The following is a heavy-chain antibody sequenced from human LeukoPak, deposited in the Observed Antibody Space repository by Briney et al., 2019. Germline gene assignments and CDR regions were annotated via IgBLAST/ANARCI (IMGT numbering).Heavy chain of an antibody. Sequence: ASVNVSCKASGYTFTGYYMHWVRQAPGQGLEWMGWINSNSGGTNYAQKFQGRVTMTRDTSISTAYMELSRLRSDDTAVYYCARNIVVVPAAIYSRYYYYGMDVWGQGTTVTVSS. J-gene: IGHJ6*02. CDR1: GYTFTGYY. CDR2: INSNSGGT. V-gene: IGHV1-2*02. CDR3: ARNIVVVPAAIYSRYYYYGMDV. D-gene: IGHD2-2*01.